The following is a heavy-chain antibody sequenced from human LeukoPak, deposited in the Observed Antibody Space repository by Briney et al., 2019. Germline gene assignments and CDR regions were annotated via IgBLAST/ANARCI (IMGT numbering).Heavy chain of an antibody. Sequence: GGSLRLSCAASGFTFSSCSMNWVRQAPGKGLEWVSSISSSSSYIYYADSVKGRFTISRDNAKNSLYLQMNSLRAEDTAVYYCARDISYSSSSPYYFDYWGQGTLVTVSS. J-gene: IGHJ4*02. V-gene: IGHV3-21*01. CDR1: GFTFSSCS. D-gene: IGHD6-6*01. CDR3: ARDISYSSSSPYYFDY. CDR2: ISSSSSYI.